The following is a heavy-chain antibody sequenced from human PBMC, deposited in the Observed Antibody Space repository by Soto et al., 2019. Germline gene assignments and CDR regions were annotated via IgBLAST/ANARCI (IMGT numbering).Heavy chain of an antibody. D-gene: IGHD6-25*01. CDR2: INKDGSQT. CDR3: VKEIAAAQ. Sequence: EVQLVESGGALVQSGGSLRLTCATSGFTFSNYWMTWVRQAPGKGLEWVANINKDGSQTSFVDSVKGRFTIFRDNAKSSLYLQMNSLRGEDTAKYYCVKEIAAAQWGQGTLVTVSS. V-gene: IGHV3-7*01. J-gene: IGHJ4*02. CDR1: GFTFSNYW.